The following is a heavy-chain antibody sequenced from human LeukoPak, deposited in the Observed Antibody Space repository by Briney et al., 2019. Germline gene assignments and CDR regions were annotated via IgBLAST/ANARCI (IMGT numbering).Heavy chain of an antibody. CDR1: GFTFSSYW. CDR3: ARGPPDGSGSYYPGAY. CDR2: INSHGSST. Sequence: GGSLRLSCAASGFTFSSYWMHWVRRAPGKGLVWVSRINSHGSSTSYADSVKGRFTISRDNAKNTLYLQMNSLRVEDTAVYYCARGPPDGSGSYYPGAYWGQGTLVTVSS. V-gene: IGHV3-74*01. D-gene: IGHD3-10*01. J-gene: IGHJ4*02.